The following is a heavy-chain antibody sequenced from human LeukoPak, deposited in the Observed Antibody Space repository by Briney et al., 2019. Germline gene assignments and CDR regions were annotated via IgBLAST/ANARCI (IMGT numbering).Heavy chain of an antibody. CDR1: GRSISSGSYY. J-gene: IGHJ5*02. CDR2: IYTSGST. D-gene: IGHD2-2*02. CDR3: ARDYCSSTSCYSLGWFDP. V-gene: IGHV4-61*02. Sequence: SQTLSLTCTVSGRSISSGSYYWSWIRQPAGKGLEWIGRIYTSGSTNYNPSLKSRVTISVDSTKNQFSLKLSSVTAADTAVYYCARDYCSSTSCYSLGWFDPWGQGTLVTVSS.